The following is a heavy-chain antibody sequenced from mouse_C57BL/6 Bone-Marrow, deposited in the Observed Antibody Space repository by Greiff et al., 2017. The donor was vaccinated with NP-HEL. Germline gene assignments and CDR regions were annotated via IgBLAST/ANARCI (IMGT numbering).Heavy chain of an antibody. J-gene: IGHJ2*01. V-gene: IGHV1-18*01. Sequence: EVHLVESGPELVKPGASVKIPCKASGYTFTDYNMDWVKQSHGKSLEWIGDINPNNGGTIYNQKFKGKATLTVDKSSSTAYMELRSLTSEDTAVYYCARWGTHFDYWGQGTTLTVSS. CDR3: ARWGTHFDY. CDR2: INPNNGGT. D-gene: IGHD2-14*01. CDR1: GYTFTDYN.